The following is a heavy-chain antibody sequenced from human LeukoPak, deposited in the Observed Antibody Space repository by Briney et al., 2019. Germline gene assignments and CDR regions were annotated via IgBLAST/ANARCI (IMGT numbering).Heavy chain of an antibody. D-gene: IGHD3-3*01. Sequence: PGRSLRLSCSASGFTFDDYAMHWVRQAPRKGLEWVSGISWNSGSIGYADSVKGRFTISRDNAKNSLYLQMNSLRAEDTALYYCAKGALYDFWSGYSIVNWFDPWGQGTLVTVSS. CDR3: AKGALYDFWSGYSIVNWFDP. CDR2: ISWNSGSI. J-gene: IGHJ5*02. CDR1: GFTFDDYA. V-gene: IGHV3-9*01.